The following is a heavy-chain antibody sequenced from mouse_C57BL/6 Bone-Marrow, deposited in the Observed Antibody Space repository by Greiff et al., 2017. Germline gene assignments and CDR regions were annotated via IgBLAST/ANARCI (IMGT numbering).Heavy chain of an antibody. CDR2: ISYSGST. J-gene: IGHJ4*01. CDR3: ARALNWDNAMDY. D-gene: IGHD4-1*02. Sequence: EVQLQESGPGLAKPSQTLSLTCSVTGYSITSDYWNWLRKFPGNKLEYMGYISYSGSTYYNPSLKSRISITRDTSKNQYYLQLNSVTTEDTATYYCARALNWDNAMDYWGQGTSVTVSS. CDR1: GYSITSDY. V-gene: IGHV3-8*01.